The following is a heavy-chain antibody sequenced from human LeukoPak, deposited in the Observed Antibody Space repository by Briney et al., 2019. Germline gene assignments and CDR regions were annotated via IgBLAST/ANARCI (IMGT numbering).Heavy chain of an antibody. Sequence: QPGGSLRLSCAASGFTFSSYEMNWVRQAPGKVLEWVSYISSSASTVYYADSVKGRFTISRDNAKNSLYLQMNSLRAEDTAVYYCARGPDAFDIWGQGTMVTVSS. V-gene: IGHV3-48*03. CDR3: ARGPDAFDI. J-gene: IGHJ3*02. CDR2: ISSSASTV. CDR1: GFTFSSYE.